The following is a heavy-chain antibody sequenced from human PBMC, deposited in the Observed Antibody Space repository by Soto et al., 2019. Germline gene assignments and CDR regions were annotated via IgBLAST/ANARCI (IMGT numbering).Heavy chain of an antibody. CDR3: ARGLPNYSSFDS. CDR2: VSSDGSST. Sequence: GGSLRLPCAASGFTFSSSCMHWIRQAPGKGLVWVSRVSSDGSSTVYANSVKGRLTISRDNAKNTLYLQMNSLSDEDTAVYYCARGLPNYSSFDSWGQGT. J-gene: IGHJ4*02. CDR1: GFTFSSSC. V-gene: IGHV3-74*01. D-gene: IGHD4-4*01.